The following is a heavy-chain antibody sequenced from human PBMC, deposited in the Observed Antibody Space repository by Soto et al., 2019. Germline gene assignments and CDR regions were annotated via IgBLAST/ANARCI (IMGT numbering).Heavy chain of an antibody. V-gene: IGHV3-43D*03. J-gene: IGHJ4*02. CDR3: AKDVSYSGSYFDY. Sequence: GGSLRLSCAASGFTFDDYAMHWVRQAPGKGLEWVSLISWDGGSTYYADSVKGRFTISRDNSKNSLYLQMNSLRAEDTALYYCAKDVSYSGSYFDYWGQGTLVTVSS. CDR1: GFTFDDYA. D-gene: IGHD1-26*01. CDR2: ISWDGGST.